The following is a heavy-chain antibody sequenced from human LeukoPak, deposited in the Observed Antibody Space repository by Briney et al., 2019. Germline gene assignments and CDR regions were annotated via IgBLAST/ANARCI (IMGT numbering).Heavy chain of an antibody. V-gene: IGHV4-39*01. CDR3: ARHDIVVIPAAMPTNFDQ. D-gene: IGHD2-2*01. Sequence: SETLSLTCTVSGGSISSSSHSWGWIRQPPGKGLEWTGTIYYTGRTYYNPSLESRLTISVDTSKNQFSLKLTSVTAADTALYYCARHDIVVIPAAMPTNFDQWGQGALVTVSS. CDR2: IYYTGRT. CDR1: GGSISSSSHS. J-gene: IGHJ4*02.